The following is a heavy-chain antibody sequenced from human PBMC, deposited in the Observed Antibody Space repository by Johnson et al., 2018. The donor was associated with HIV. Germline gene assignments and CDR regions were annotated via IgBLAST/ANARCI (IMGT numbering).Heavy chain of an antibody. V-gene: IGHV3-30*02. CDR2: IRYDGSNK. CDR3: ARDHEMATIGDFGAFDI. CDR1: GFTFSSYG. D-gene: IGHD5-24*01. Sequence: QVQLVESGGGVVQPGGSLRLSCAASGFTFSSYGMHWVRQAPGKGLEWVAFIRYDGSNKYYVDSVKGRFTISRDNAKNSLYLQMNSLRAEDTAVYYCARDHEMATIGDFGAFDIWGQGTMVTVYS. J-gene: IGHJ3*02.